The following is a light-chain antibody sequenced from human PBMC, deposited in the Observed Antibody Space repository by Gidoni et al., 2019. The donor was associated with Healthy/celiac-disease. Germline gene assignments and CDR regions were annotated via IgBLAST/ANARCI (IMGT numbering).Light chain of an antibody. CDR1: QSVSSSY. Sequence: EIVLTQSPGTLSLSPGERATLSCRASQSVSSSYLAWYQQKPGQAPRLLIYGASSRATGIPDRFSGSGSGTDFTLTISRLEPEDFAVYYCQQYGSSPPITFXHXTRLEI. V-gene: IGKV3-20*01. J-gene: IGKJ5*01. CDR2: GAS. CDR3: QQYGSSPPIT.